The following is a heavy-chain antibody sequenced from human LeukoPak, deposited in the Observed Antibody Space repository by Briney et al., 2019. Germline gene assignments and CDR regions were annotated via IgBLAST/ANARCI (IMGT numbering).Heavy chain of an antibody. V-gene: IGHV4-39*01. Sequence: KPSETLSLTCTVSGGSISSSSYYWGWIRQPPGKGLEWIGSIYYSGSTYYNPSLKSRVTISVDTSKNQFSLKLSSVTAADTAVYYCARQTWIQLWLNWGQGTLATVSS. CDR1: GGSISSSSYY. J-gene: IGHJ4*02. CDR3: ARQTWIQLWLN. CDR2: IYYSGST. D-gene: IGHD5-18*01.